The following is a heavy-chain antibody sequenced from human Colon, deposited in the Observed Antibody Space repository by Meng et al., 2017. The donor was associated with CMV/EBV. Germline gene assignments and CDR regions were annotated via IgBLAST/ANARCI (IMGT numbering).Heavy chain of an antibody. J-gene: IGHJ5*02. V-gene: IGHV4-34*01. D-gene: IGHD4-11*01. CDR3: ARGRLPTDH. CDR2: INHSGST. CDR1: GGSCRGDY. Sequence: QVQLPQWDAGLLKPPGTLSLTCVVYGGSCRGDYWGWIRRPPGKGLEWIGEINHSGSTNYNPSLKSRVTISVDTSKNQCSLKLSSVTAADTAVYYCARGRLPTDHWGQGTLVTVSS.